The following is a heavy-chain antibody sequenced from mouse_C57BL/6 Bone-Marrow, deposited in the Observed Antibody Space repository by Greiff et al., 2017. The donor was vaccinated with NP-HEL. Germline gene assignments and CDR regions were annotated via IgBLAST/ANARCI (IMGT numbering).Heavy chain of an antibody. CDR2: IYPGNSDT. Sequence: VQLKQSGTVLARPGASVKMSCKTSGYTFTSYWMHWVKQRPGQGLEWIGAIYPGNSDTSYNQKFKGKAKLTAVTSASTAYMELSSLTNEDSAVYYCTSTTVVAKYYYAMDYWGQGTSVTVSS. CDR3: TSTTVVAKYYYAMDY. CDR1: GYTFTSYW. D-gene: IGHD1-1*01. V-gene: IGHV1-5*01. J-gene: IGHJ4*01.